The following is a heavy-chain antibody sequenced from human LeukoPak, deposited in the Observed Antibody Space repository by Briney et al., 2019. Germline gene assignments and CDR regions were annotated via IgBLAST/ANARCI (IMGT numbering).Heavy chain of an antibody. V-gene: IGHV4-31*03. CDR3: ARVLKGWFGELLSLDY. Sequence: PSETLSLTCTVSGGSISSGGYYWSWIRQHPGKGLEWIGYIYYSGSTYYNPSLKSRVTISVDTSKNQFSLKLSSVTAADTAVYYCARVLKGWFGELLSLDYWGQGTLVTVSS. J-gene: IGHJ4*02. D-gene: IGHD3-10*01. CDR2: IYYSGST. CDR1: GGSISSGGYY.